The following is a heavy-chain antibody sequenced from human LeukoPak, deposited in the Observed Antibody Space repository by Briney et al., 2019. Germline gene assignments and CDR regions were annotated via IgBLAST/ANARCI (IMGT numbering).Heavy chain of an antibody. J-gene: IGHJ4*02. Sequence: GGSLRLSCEVSGSTLSNYWITWVRQAPGKGLEWVANIKPDGREKYYMPSVKGRFTISRDSAKNSFYLQMNSLRAEDTAVYYCATMASNVFEYWGQGTLVTVSS. CDR2: IKPDGREK. V-gene: IGHV3-7*03. CDR1: GSTLSNYW. CDR3: ATMASNVFEY. D-gene: IGHD5-24*01.